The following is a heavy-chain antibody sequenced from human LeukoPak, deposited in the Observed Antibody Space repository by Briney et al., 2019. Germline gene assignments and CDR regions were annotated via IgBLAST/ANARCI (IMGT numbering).Heavy chain of an antibody. CDR3: ARDVPVYSSGWHYYYYMDV. Sequence: SVKVSCKASGGTFSSYAISWVRQAPGPGLEWMVGIIHIFGTANYAQKFQGRVTITADKSTSTAYMELSSLRSEDTAVYYCARDVPVYSSGWHYYYYMDVWGKGTTVTVSS. CDR2: IIHIFGTA. D-gene: IGHD6-19*01. J-gene: IGHJ6*03. V-gene: IGHV1-69*06. CDR1: GGTFSSYA.